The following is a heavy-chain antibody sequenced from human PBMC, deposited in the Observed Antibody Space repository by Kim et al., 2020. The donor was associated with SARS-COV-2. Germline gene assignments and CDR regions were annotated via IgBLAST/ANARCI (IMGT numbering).Heavy chain of an antibody. CDR1: GFTFSRYW. V-gene: IGHV3-7*05. CDR3: ARTLYCTGVSCSLRGFLYDH. Sequence: GGSLRLSCAASGFTFSRYWMTWVRQAPGKGLEWVANINQDGSENYYVDSVKGRCTISRDNAKTLVFLQLNSLRAEDSAVYFCARTLYCTGVSCSLRGFLYDHWGQGARVTVSS. CDR2: INQDGSEN. J-gene: IGHJ4*02. D-gene: IGHD2-15*01.